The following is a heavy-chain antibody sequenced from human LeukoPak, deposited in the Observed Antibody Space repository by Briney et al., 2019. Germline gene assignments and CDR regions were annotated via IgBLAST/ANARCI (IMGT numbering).Heavy chain of an antibody. CDR1: GGSISSGGYY. V-gene: IGHV4-31*03. J-gene: IGHJ5*02. CDR3: ARRGSRKFNWFDP. CDR2: IYYSGST. Sequence: PSQTLSLTCTVSGGSISSGGYYWSWIRQHPGKGLEWIGNIYYSGSTYYNPSLKSRVTISVDTSKNQSSLKLSSVTAADTAVYYCARRGSRKFNWFDPWGQGTLVTVSS. D-gene: IGHD2-15*01.